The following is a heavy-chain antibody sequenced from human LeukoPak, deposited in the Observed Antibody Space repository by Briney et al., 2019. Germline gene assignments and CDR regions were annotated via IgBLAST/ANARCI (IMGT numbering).Heavy chain of an antibody. V-gene: IGHV3-23*01. CDR2: ISGSGGST. CDR1: GFTFSSYA. Sequence: GGSLRLSCAASGFTFSSYAMSWVRQAPGKGLEWVSAISGSGGSTYYADSVKGRFTISRDNSKNTLYLQMNSLRAEDTAVYYCAKVGIPGYSSSWPGVGFYFFDYWGQGTLVTVSS. D-gene: IGHD6-13*01. J-gene: IGHJ4*02. CDR3: AKVGIPGYSSSWPGVGFYFFDY.